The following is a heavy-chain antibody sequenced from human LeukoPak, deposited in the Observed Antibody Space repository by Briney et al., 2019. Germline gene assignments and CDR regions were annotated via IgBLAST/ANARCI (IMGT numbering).Heavy chain of an antibody. Sequence: SETLSLTCAAYGGSFSGYYWSWIRQPPGKGLEWIGEINHSGSTNYNPSLKSRVTISVDTSKNQFSLKLSSVTAADTAVYYCASVYDSSGYYPFWGQGTLVTVSS. D-gene: IGHD3-22*01. CDR3: ASVYDSSGYYPF. CDR1: GGSFSGYY. CDR2: INHSGST. V-gene: IGHV4-34*01. J-gene: IGHJ4*02.